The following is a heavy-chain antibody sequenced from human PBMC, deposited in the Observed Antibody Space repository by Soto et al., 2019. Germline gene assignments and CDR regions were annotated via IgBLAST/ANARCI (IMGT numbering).Heavy chain of an antibody. CDR3: ARDPKDEAAPPYYFDY. CDR2: ISYDGSNK. D-gene: IGHD6-6*01. J-gene: IGHJ4*02. Sequence: QVQLVESGGGVVQPGRSLRLSCAASGFTFSSYAMHWVRQAPGKGLEWVAVISYDGSNKYYADSVKGRFTISRDNSKNTLYLQMNSLRAEDTAVYCCARDPKDEAAPPYYFDYWGQGTLVTVSS. CDR1: GFTFSSYA. V-gene: IGHV3-30-3*01.